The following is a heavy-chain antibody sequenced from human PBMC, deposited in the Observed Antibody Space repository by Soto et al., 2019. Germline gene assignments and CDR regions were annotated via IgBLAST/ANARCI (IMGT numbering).Heavy chain of an antibody. D-gene: IGHD2-15*01. CDR2: FDPEDGET. CDR1: GYTLTELS. J-gene: IGHJ4*02. Sequence: ASVKVSCKVSGYTLTELSMHWVRQAPGKGLEWMGGFDPEDGETIYAQKFQGRVTMTEDTSTDTAYMELSSLRSEDTAVYYCATDVATFSLGSFDYWGQGTLVTVSS. V-gene: IGHV1-24*01. CDR3: ATDVATFSLGSFDY.